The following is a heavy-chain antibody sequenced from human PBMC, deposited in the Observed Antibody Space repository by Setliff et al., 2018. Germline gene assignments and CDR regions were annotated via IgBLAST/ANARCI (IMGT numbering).Heavy chain of an antibody. J-gene: IGHJ3*02. V-gene: IGHV1-18*01. Sequence: GASVKVSCKASGYTFTSYGISWVRQAPGQGLEWMGWISAYNGNTNYAQKLQGRVTMTTDTSTSTAYMELRSLRSDDTAVYYCARFSSSWYPSEPVQAFDIWGQGTMGTVSS. CDR3: ARFSSSWYPSEPVQAFDI. CDR2: ISAYNGNT. D-gene: IGHD6-13*01. CDR1: GYTFTSYG.